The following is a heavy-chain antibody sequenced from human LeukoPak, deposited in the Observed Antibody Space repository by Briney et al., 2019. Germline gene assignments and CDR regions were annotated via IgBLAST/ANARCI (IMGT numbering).Heavy chain of an antibody. J-gene: IGHJ5*02. CDR1: GGSISSYY. CDR3: ATHGEDYDFWSGYLNWFDP. CDR2: IYTSGST. D-gene: IGHD3-3*01. V-gene: IGHV4-4*09. Sequence: PSETLSLTCTVSGGSISSYYWSWIRQPPGKGLEWIGYIYTSGSTNYNPSLKSRVTISVDTSKNQFSLKLSSVTAADTAVYYCATHGEDYDFWSGYLNWFDPWGQGTLVTVSS.